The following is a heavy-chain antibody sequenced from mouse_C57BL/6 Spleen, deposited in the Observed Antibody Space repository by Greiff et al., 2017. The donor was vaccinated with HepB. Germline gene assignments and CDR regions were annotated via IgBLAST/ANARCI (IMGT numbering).Heavy chain of an antibody. Sequence: QVQLQQPGAELVRPGSSVKLSCKASGYTFTSYWMHWVKQRPIQGLEWIGNIDPSDSETHYNQKFKDKATLTVDKSSSTAYMQLSSLTSEDSAVYYCAREYYYGSSLLYFDVWGTGTTVTVSS. D-gene: IGHD1-1*01. J-gene: IGHJ1*03. CDR2: IDPSDSET. CDR1: GYTFTSYW. CDR3: AREYYYGSSLLYFDV. V-gene: IGHV1-52*01.